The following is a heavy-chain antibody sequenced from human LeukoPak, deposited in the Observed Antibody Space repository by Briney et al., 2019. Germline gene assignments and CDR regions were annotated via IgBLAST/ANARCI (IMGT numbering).Heavy chain of an antibody. D-gene: IGHD3-3*01. CDR3: ARGKDDHDFWSGYPH. CDR2: SNDSGST. Sequence: PSETLSLTCAVYGGSISGYYWSWIRQPPGRGLEWIGESNDSGSTNYTPPLKSRVTISLDTSKNQFSLRLRSVTAADTAVYYCARGKDDHDFWSGYPHWGQGTLVTVSS. J-gene: IGHJ4*02. V-gene: IGHV4-34*01. CDR1: GGSISGYY.